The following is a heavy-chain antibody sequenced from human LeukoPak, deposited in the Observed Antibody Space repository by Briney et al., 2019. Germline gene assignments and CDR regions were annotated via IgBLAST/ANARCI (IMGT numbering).Heavy chain of an antibody. J-gene: IGHJ4*02. V-gene: IGHV3-30-3*01. CDR1: GFTFSSYA. D-gene: IGHD2-2*01. CDR3: ARGTSY. CDR2: ISYGGSNK. Sequence: GGSLRLSCAASGFTFSSYAMHWVRQAPGKGLEWVAVISYGGSNKYYADSVKGRFPISRDNSKNTLYLQMNSLRAEDTAVYYCARGTSYWGQGTLVTVSS.